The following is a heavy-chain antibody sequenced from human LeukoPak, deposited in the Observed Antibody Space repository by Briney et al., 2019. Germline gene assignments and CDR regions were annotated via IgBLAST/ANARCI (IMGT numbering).Heavy chain of an antibody. CDR1: GYTFTSYG. J-gene: IGHJ4*02. CDR3: ARVEAMYDFWSGYYPSKLYYFDY. CDR2: ISANNGNT. D-gene: IGHD3-3*01. Sequence: GASVKVSCKASGYTFTSYGISWVRQAPGQGLEWMGWISANNGNTNYEQKLQGRVTMTTDTSTSTAYMELRSLRSDDTAVYYCARVEAMYDFWSGYYPSKLYYFDYWGQGTLVTDSS. V-gene: IGHV1-18*01.